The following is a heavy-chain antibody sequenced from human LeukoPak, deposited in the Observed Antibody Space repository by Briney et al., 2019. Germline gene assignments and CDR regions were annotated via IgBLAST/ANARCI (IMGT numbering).Heavy chain of an antibody. CDR3: VYGDYGAMGMDV. Sequence: SVKVSCKASGGTFSSYAISWVRQAPGQGLEWMGGIIPIFGTANYAQRFQGRVTITADESTSTAYMELSSLRSEDTAVYYCVYGDYGAMGMDVWGQGTTVTVSS. D-gene: IGHD4-17*01. V-gene: IGHV1-69*01. J-gene: IGHJ6*02. CDR2: IIPIFGTA. CDR1: GGTFSSYA.